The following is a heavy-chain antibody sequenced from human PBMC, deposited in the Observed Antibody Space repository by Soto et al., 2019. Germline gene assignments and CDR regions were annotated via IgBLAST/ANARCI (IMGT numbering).Heavy chain of an antibody. V-gene: IGHV4-59*08. J-gene: IGHJ4*02. CDR3: ARKPIRNRGQFDY. D-gene: IGHD1-20*01. Sequence: SETLSLTCTVSGGSISSYYWSWIRQPPGKGLEWIGYIYYSGSTNYNPSLKSRVTMSVDTSKNQFSLKLSSVTAADTAVYYCARKPIRNRGQFDYWGQGTLVTVSS. CDR1: GGSISSYY. CDR2: IYYSGST.